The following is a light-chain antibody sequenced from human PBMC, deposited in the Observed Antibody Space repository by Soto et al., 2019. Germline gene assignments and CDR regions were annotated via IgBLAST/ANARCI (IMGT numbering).Light chain of an antibody. CDR2: DAS. V-gene: IGKV1-5*01. CDR1: QSISSW. Sequence: DIDGTQSPSTLSATARERISITAGSSQSISSWLAWYQHKPGKAPKLLIYDASNLDSGVPSRFSGSGSGTEFSLTISNLQPDDCATSYCQQYYSYPRLNFGRGTKVDIK. J-gene: IGKJ4*01. CDR3: QQYYSYPRLN.